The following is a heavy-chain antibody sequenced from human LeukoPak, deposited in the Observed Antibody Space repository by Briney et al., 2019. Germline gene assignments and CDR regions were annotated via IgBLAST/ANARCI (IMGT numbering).Heavy chain of an antibody. V-gene: IGHV3-48*01. CDR2: INADSSAM. CDR3: ARGSGITMVRGVYFDY. D-gene: IGHD3-10*01. Sequence: GGSLRLSCVASGFTFTTYSMNWVRQAPGKGLEWISNINADSSAMYYVDSVKGRFTISRDNSKNTLYLQMNSLRAEDTAVYYCARGSGITMVRGVYFDYWGQGTLVTVSS. J-gene: IGHJ4*02. CDR1: GFTFTTYS.